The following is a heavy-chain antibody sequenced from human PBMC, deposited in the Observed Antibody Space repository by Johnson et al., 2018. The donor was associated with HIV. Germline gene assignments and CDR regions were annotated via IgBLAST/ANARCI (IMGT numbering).Heavy chain of an antibody. D-gene: IGHD3-10*01. V-gene: IGHV3-30*04. CDR1: GFTFSSYS. CDR3: ARDRGGGSGYAFDI. J-gene: IGHJ3*02. CDR2: ISYDGSNK. Sequence: QVQLVESGGGVVQPGRSLRLSCAASGFTFSSYSMHWVRQAPGKGLEWVAVISYDGSNKYSADSVKGRFTISRDNSKNTLYLQMNRLRAEDTAVYYWARDRGGGSGYAFDIWGQGTMVTVSS.